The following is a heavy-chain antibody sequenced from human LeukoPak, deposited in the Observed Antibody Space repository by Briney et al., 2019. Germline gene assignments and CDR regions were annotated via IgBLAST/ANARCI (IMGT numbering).Heavy chain of an antibody. CDR1: GYTFIDYY. V-gene: IGHV1-2*02. Sequence: ASVKVSCKASGYTFIDYYMHWVRQAPAQGLEWIGWISPNSGGTKYVQKFQGRVTMTRDTSITTVYMELSGLSFDDTAVYYCARGGGRYSVDYWGQGTLVIVSS. CDR3: ARGGGRYSVDY. CDR2: ISPNSGGT. J-gene: IGHJ4*02. D-gene: IGHD1-26*01.